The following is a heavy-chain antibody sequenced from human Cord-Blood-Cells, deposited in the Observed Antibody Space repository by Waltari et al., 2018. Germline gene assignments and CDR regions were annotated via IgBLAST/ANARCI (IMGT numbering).Heavy chain of an antibody. J-gene: IGHJ4*02. CDR1: FTFCSYA. D-gene: IGHD2-15*01. CDR3: ASNLRYCSGGSCYSWVCHY. Sequence: EVQLLESGGGLVQPGFTFCSYAMSWVRQAPGKGLEWVSAISGSGGSTYYADSVKGRFTISRDNSKNTLYLQMNSLRAEDTAVYYCASNLRYCSGGSCYSWVCHYWGQGTLVTVSS. V-gene: IGHV3-23*01. CDR2: ISGSGGST.